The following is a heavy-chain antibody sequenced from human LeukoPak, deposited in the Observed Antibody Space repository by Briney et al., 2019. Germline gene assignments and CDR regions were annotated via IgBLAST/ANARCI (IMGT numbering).Heavy chain of an antibody. V-gene: IGHV4-59*08. CDR2: VYCSGST. Sequence: SETLSLTCIVSGGSISTYYWSWIRQPPGKGLEWIGYVYCSGSTNYNSSLKSRVTISVDRSKNQFSLKLSSVTATDTAVYYCARRGTAMVFDSWGQGTLVTVSS. J-gene: IGHJ5*01. CDR1: GGSISTYY. CDR3: ARRGTAMVFDS. D-gene: IGHD5-18*01.